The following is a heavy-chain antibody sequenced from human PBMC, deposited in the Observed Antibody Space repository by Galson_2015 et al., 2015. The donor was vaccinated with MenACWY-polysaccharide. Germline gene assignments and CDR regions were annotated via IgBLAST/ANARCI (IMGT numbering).Heavy chain of an antibody. CDR1: ELTFHTYA. J-gene: IGHJ6*02. V-gene: IGHV3-23*01. Sequence: TLPCAAPELTFHTYALTWVRQAPGKGLAWVATISGSGFSIHHADPVKRRLTISRDNSKNTASLLLNNLKAADTAVYYCAKNTSQAAGSAPYYYGLDVWGLGTTVTVSS. CDR2: ISGSGFSI. CDR3: AKNTSQAAGSAPYYYGLDV. D-gene: IGHD6-13*01.